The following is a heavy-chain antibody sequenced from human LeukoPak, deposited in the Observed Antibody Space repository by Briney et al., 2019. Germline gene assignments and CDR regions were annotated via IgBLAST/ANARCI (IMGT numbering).Heavy chain of an antibody. CDR1: GGSFSGYY. J-gene: IGHJ4*02. V-gene: IGHV4-34*01. D-gene: IGHD3-10*01. CDR2: INHSGST. Sequence: SETLSLTCAVYGGSFSGYYWSWIRQPPGKGLEWIGEINHSGSTNYNPSLKSRVTISVDTSKNQFSLKLSSVTAADTAVYYCAREDGSGSYTFDYWGQRTLVTVSS. CDR3: AREDGSGSYTFDY.